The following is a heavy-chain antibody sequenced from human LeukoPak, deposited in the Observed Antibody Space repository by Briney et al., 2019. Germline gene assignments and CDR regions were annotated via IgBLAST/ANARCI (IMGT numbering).Heavy chain of an antibody. CDR2: IYYSGST. CDR3: ARVGSSSWGFYYYYYYMDV. Sequence: PSETLSLTCTVSGGSISSSSYHWGWIRQPPGKGLEWIGSIYYSGSTYYNPSLKSRVTISVDTSKNQFSLKLSSVTAADTAVYYCARVGSSSWGFYYYYYYMDVRGKGTTVTVSS. J-gene: IGHJ6*03. D-gene: IGHD6-13*01. CDR1: GGSISSSSYH. V-gene: IGHV4-39*07.